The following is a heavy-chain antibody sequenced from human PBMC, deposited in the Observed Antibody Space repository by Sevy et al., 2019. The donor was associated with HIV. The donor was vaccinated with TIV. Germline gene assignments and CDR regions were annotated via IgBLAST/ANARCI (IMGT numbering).Heavy chain of an antibody. J-gene: IGHJ4*02. CDR3: ASGLVGATNVTNDY. Sequence: GGSLRLSCAASGFTFSSYSMNWVRQAPGKGLEWVSSISSSSSYIYYADSVKGRFTISSENAKSSLYLQMNSLRAEDTAVYYCASGLVGATNVTNDYWGQGTMVTVSS. CDR2: ISSSSSYI. D-gene: IGHD1-26*01. V-gene: IGHV3-21*01. CDR1: GFTFSSYS.